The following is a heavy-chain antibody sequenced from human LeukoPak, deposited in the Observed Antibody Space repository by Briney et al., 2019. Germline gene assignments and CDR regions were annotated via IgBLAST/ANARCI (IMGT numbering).Heavy chain of an antibody. CDR2: ISSSGSTI. CDR3: ARDDYDSRGSY. D-gene: IGHD3-22*01. CDR1: GFTFSSYE. V-gene: IGHV3-48*03. Sequence: GGSLRLSCAASGFTFSSYEMNWVRQAPGKGLEWVSYISSSGSTIYYADPVKGRFTISRDNAKNSLYLQMNSLRAEDTAVYYCARDDYDSRGSYWGQGTLVTVSS. J-gene: IGHJ4*02.